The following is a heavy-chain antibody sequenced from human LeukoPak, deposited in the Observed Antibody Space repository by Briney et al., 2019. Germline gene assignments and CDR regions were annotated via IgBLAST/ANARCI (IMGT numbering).Heavy chain of an antibody. J-gene: IGHJ3*02. CDR1: GGSISSGGYS. CDR2: IYHSGST. V-gene: IGHV4-30-2*01. Sequence: PSETLSLTCAVSGGSISSGGYSWSWIRQPPGKGLEWIGYIYHSGSTYYNPSLKSRVTISVDRSKNQFSLKLSSVTAADTAVYYCARDGYSGSYGAPTEGVPDAFDIWGQGTMVTVSS. CDR3: ARDGYSGSYGAPTEGVPDAFDI. D-gene: IGHD1-26*01.